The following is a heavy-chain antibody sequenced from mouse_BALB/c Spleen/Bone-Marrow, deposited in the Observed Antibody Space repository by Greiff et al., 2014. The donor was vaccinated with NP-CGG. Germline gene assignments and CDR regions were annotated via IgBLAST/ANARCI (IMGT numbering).Heavy chain of an antibody. CDR1: GFNIEDSY. J-gene: IGHJ2*01. V-gene: IGHV14-3*02. CDR2: IDPANGNT. D-gene: IGHD1-1*01. CDR3: ARNYGSSLDY. Sequence: EVKLMESGAEIVKPGASVKSSCTTSGFNIEDSYIYWMKQRPEQGLEWIGRIDPANGNTKYGPKFQGKATITVDTSSATAYLQLSSLTSEDTAVYYCARNYGSSLDYWGQGTTLTVSS.